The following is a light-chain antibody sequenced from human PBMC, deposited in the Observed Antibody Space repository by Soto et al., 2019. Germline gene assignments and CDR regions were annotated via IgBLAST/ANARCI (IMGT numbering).Light chain of an antibody. Sequence: ELVLTQSPGSLSLSPGETATLSCRARQSVSSTFFAWYQQRPGQAPRLLMYGASSRATGIPERFSGSGSGTDFTLNISRLEPEDFAVYYYQQFDSSVTFGQGTKVEIK. V-gene: IGKV3-20*01. CDR1: QSVSSTF. J-gene: IGKJ1*01. CDR2: GAS. CDR3: QQFDSSVT.